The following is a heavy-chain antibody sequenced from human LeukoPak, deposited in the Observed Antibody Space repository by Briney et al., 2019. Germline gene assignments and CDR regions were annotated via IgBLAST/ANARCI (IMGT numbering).Heavy chain of an antibody. V-gene: IGHV1-2*02. D-gene: IGHD6-19*01. J-gene: IGHJ5*02. CDR1: GYTFTGYY. CDR3: ARSPRGAAVAGEP. CDR2: INPNSGGT. Sequence: ASVKVSCKASGYTFTGYYMHWVRQAPGQGLEWMGWINPNSGGTNYAQKFQGRVTMTRDTSISTAYMELSRLRSDDTAVYYCARSPRGAAVAGEPWGQGTLVTVSS.